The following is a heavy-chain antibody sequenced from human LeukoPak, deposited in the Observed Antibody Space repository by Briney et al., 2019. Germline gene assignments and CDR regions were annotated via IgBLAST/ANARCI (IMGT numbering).Heavy chain of an antibody. CDR3: IRTLIVATSPYMDV. J-gene: IGHJ6*03. V-gene: IGHV3-74*01. CDR2: VNSDGTGT. D-gene: IGHD5-12*01. Sequence: GGSLRLSCAASGFTFSSYWMHWVRQALGKGLVWVSRVNSDGTGTTYADSVEGRFTISRDNAKNTVHLQMNSLRAEDTAIYYCIRTLIVATSPYMDVWGKGTTVTVSS. CDR1: GFTFSSYW.